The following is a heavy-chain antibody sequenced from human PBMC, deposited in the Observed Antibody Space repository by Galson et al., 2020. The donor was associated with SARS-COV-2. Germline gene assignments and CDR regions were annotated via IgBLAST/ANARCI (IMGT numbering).Heavy chain of an antibody. V-gene: IGHV1-24*01. CDR3: ATDRGGPYSSGWHPIDY. Sequence: ASVKVSCKVSGYTLTELSMHWVRQAPGKGLEWMGGFDPEDGETIYAQKFQGRVTMTEDTSTDTAYMELSSLRSEDTAVYYCATDRGGPYSSGWHPIDYWGQGTLVTVSS. CDR1: GYTLTELS. CDR2: FDPEDGET. D-gene: IGHD6-19*01. J-gene: IGHJ4*02.